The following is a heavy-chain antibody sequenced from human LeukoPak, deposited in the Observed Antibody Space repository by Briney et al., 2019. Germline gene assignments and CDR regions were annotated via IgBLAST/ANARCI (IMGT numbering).Heavy chain of an antibody. J-gene: IGHJ5*02. CDR3: ARGGNWFGP. D-gene: IGHD3-16*01. Sequence: SETLSLTCTVSGGSISNYYWSWIRQPPGKGLEWIGYIYYSGSTNYNPSLKSRVTISVDTSKNQFSLKLTSVTAADTAVYYCARGGNWFGPWGQGTLVTVSS. CDR1: GGSISNYY. V-gene: IGHV4-59*01. CDR2: IYYSGST.